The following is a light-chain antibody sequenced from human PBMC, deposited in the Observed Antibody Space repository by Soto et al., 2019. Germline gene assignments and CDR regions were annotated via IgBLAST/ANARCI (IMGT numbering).Light chain of an antibody. J-gene: IGKJ5*01. Sequence: DIRMTQSPSSLSASVGDRVTITCQARQDISNYLNWYQQKPGKAPKLLIYDASNLGTGVPSRFSGTGSGTDFTFTISSLQPEDIATYYCQQYDNLPITFGQGTRLEIK. CDR1: QDISNY. CDR3: QQYDNLPIT. CDR2: DAS. V-gene: IGKV1-33*01.